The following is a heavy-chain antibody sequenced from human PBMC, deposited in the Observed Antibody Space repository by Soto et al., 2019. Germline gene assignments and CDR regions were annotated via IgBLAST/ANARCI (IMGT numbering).Heavy chain of an antibody. Sequence: QPGGSLRLSCAASVFTFSSYAMSWVRQAPGKGLEWVSAISGSGGSTYYADSVKGRFTISRDNSKNTLYLQMNSLRAEDTAVYYCAKDIVLMVYAVPHEYDYWGQGTLVTVSS. CDR2: ISGSGGST. CDR3: AKDIVLMVYAVPHEYDY. J-gene: IGHJ4*02. V-gene: IGHV3-23*01. D-gene: IGHD2-8*01. CDR1: VFTFSSYA.